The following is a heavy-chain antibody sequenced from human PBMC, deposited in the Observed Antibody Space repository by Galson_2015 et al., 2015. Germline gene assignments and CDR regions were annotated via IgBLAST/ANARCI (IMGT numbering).Heavy chain of an antibody. CDR3: ARPPYCSGGSCYHYFDY. Sequence: QSGAEVKKPGESLKISCKGSGYSFTSYWIGWVRQMPGKGLEWMGIIYPGDSDTRYSPSLQGQVTISADKSISTAYLQWSSLKASDTAMYYCARPPYCSGGSCYHYFDYWGQGTLVTVSS. CDR1: GYSFTSYW. J-gene: IGHJ4*02. D-gene: IGHD2-15*01. V-gene: IGHV5-51*01. CDR2: IYPGDSDT.